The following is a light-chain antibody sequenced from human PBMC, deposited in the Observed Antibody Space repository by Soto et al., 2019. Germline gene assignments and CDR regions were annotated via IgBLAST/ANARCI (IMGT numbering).Light chain of an antibody. CDR3: QQYESSPPSYT. CDR1: QSLSRSD. J-gene: IGKJ2*01. V-gene: IGKV3-20*01. Sequence: EIGLTQYPGTLSLSPGERATLSCRASQSLSRSDLAWYQQKPGQAPRLLIYGSYSRATGIPDRCSGSGSGTDFTLTISRLEPEDFAVYYCQQYESSPPSYTFGQGTNLEIQ. CDR2: GSY.